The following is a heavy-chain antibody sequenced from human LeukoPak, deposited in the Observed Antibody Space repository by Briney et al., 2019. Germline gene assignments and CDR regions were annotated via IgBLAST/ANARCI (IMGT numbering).Heavy chain of an antibody. Sequence: SETLSLTCAVYGGSFSGYYWSWIRQPPGKGLEWIGEINHSGSTNYNPSLKSRVTISVDTSKNQFSLKMSSVTAADTAVYYCARGIAVAGRGDYWGQGTLVTVSS. CDR3: ARGIAVAGRGDY. CDR1: GGSFSGYY. J-gene: IGHJ4*02. CDR2: INHSGST. V-gene: IGHV4-34*01. D-gene: IGHD6-19*01.